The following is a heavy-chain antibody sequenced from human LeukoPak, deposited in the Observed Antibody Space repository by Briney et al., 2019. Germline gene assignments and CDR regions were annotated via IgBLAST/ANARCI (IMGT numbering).Heavy chain of an antibody. Sequence: GASVKVSCKASGYTFTSYGISWVRQAPGQGLEWMGWISAYNGNTNYAQKLQGRVTMTTDTSTSTAYMELRSLRSDDTAVYYCARASDGNYRLPLYYYYGMDVWGQGTTVTVSS. D-gene: IGHD1-7*01. V-gene: IGHV1-18*01. J-gene: IGHJ6*02. CDR3: ARASDGNYRLPLYYYYGMDV. CDR1: GYTFTSYG. CDR2: ISAYNGNT.